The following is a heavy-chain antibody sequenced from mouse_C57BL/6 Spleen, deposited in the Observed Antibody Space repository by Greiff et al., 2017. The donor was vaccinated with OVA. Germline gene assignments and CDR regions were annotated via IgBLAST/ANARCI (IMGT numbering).Heavy chain of an antibody. CDR2: IYPGSGNN. Sequence: VQLQQSGPELVKPGASVKISCKASGYSFTSYYIHWVKQRPGQGLEWIGWIYPGSGNNTYNETFKGKATLTADTSSSTAYMRLSSLTSVDSSVYSCSSEDYYYRSGYYFAYWGQGTTLTVSS. V-gene: IGHV1-66*01. J-gene: IGHJ2*01. CDR3: SSEDYYYRSGYYFAY. CDR1: GYSFTSYY. D-gene: IGHD1-1*01.